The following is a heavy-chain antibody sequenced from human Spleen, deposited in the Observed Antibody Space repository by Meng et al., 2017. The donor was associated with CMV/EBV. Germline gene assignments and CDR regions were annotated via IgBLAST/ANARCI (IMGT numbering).Heavy chain of an antibody. Sequence: ASVKVSCKASGYTFTGYYIHWVRQAPGQGLEWMGWMNPNSGNTGYAQKFQGRVTMTRNTSISTAYMELSSLRSEDTAVYYCARGAVWLGESMTTYYYYGMDVWGQGTTVTVSS. V-gene: IGHV1-8*02. CDR3: ARGAVWLGESMTTYYYYGMDV. D-gene: IGHD3-10*01. CDR2: MNPNSGNT. CDR1: GYTFTGYY. J-gene: IGHJ6*02.